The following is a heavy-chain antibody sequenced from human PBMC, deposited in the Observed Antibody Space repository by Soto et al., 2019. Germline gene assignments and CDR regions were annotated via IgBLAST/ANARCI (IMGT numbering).Heavy chain of an antibody. D-gene: IGHD2-2*01. CDR2: ISAYNGNT. CDR1: GYTFTSYG. CDR3: ARGAGYCSSTSCYADWFDP. Sequence: ASVKVSCKASGYTFTSYGISWVRQAPGQGLEWMGWISAYNGNTNYAQKLQGRVTMTTDTSTSTAYMELRSLRSEDTAVYYCARGAGYCSSTSCYADWFDPWGQGTLVTVSS. J-gene: IGHJ5*02. V-gene: IGHV1-18*01.